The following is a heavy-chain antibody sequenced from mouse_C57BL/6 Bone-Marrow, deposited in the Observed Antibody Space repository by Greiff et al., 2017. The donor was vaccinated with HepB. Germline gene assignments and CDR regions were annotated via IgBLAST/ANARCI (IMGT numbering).Heavy chain of an antibody. Sequence: VQLQQSGTVLARPGASVKMSCKPSGYTFTSYWMHWVKQRTGQGLEWIGAIYPGNSDTSYNQKFKGKAKLTAVTSASTAYMELSSLTNEDSAVYYCTRPITTVVANYYAMDYWGQGTSVTVSS. CDR2: IYPGNSDT. D-gene: IGHD1-1*01. J-gene: IGHJ4*01. CDR1: GYTFTSYW. V-gene: IGHV1-5*01. CDR3: TRPITTVVANYYAMDY.